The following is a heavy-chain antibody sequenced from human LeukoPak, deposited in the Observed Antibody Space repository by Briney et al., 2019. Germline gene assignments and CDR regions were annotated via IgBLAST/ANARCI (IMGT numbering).Heavy chain of an antibody. J-gene: IGHJ5*02. Sequence: PGGSLCFSCTAYGFTVGDYDMSWFRPAPGKGLVWVGFIRSKTFGGTTEYAASVKGRFTISRDDFKSMAYLQMNSLNTEDTAVYYCTRELSKPRDPNWFDPWGQGTLVTVSS. CDR1: GFTVGDYD. V-gene: IGHV3-49*03. D-gene: IGHD1-14*01. CDR2: IRSKTFGGTT. CDR3: TRELSKPRDPNWFDP.